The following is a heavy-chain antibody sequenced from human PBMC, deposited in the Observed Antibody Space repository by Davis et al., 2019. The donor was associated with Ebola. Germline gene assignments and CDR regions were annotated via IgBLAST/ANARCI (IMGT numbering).Heavy chain of an antibody. V-gene: IGHV4-34*01. CDR3: ARKRGRYCSITGCKKKLIYWYFDL. D-gene: IGHD2-2*01. CDR2: TNHSGST. J-gene: IGHJ2*01. CDR1: GRSSTANY. Sequence: MPSETLSLTCVVYGRSSTANYWSCVRQQQGKVLEWIGATNHSGSTNYNPSLKTRVTISVDTSKNQFSLKLRSVTAADTAVYCCARKRGRYCSITGCKKKLIYWYFDLWGRGTLITVSS.